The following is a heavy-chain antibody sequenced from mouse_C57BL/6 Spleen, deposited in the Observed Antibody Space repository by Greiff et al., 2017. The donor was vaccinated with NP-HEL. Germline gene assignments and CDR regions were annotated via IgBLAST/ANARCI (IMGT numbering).Heavy chain of an antibody. D-gene: IGHD2-4*01. J-gene: IGHJ2*01. CDR2: ISSGGSYT. CDR3: ARRGDYDVGIDY. V-gene: IGHV5-6*02. Sequence: EVKLMESGGDLVKPGGSLKLSCAASGFTFSSYGMSWVRQTPDKRLEWVATISSGGSYTYYPDSVKGRFTISRDNAKNTLYLQMSSLKSEDTAMYYCARRGDYDVGIDYWGQGTTLTVSS. CDR1: GFTFSSYG.